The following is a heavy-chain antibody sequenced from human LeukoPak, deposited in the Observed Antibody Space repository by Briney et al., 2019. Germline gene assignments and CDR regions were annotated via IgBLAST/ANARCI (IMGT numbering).Heavy chain of an antibody. CDR3: AALGDSIY. CDR1: GFAFSSYD. J-gene: IGHJ4*02. Sequence: GGSLRLSCAASGFAFSSYDMHWVRQVSGKGLEWVSAIGHAGDTYSADSVKGRFTISREDAKNYFFLQMNSLRAGDTAVYFCAALGDSIYWGQGTLVTVSS. CDR2: IGHAGDT. V-gene: IGHV3-13*01. D-gene: IGHD1-26*01.